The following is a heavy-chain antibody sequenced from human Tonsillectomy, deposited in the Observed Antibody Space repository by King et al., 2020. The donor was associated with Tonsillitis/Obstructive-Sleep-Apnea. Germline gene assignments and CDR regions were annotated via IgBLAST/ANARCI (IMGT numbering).Heavy chain of an antibody. CDR1: GFTFSSYA. Sequence: VQLVESGGGLVQPGGSLRLSCAASGFTFSSYAMSWVRQAPGKGLEWVSAISGSGGSTYYADSVKGRFTISRDNSKNTLYLQMNSLRAEDTAVYYCAKWEKMWDSGSYKPYESGWGQGTLVTVSS. CDR2: ISGSGGST. V-gene: IGHV3-23*04. J-gene: IGHJ4*02. D-gene: IGHD1-26*01. CDR3: AKWEKMWDSGSYKPYESG.